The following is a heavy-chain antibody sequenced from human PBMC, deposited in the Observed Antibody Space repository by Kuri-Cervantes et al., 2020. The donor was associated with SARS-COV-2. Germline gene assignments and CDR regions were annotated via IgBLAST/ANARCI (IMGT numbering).Heavy chain of an antibody. Sequence: SQTLSVTCAVHGGSFSGYNWSRIRQPPGKGLEWIGEINHSGSINYNPSLKSRVTIPVDTSKNQFSLKLSSVTDADTALYYCGRLGATKGSHYYGVDVWGQGTTVIVSS. D-gene: IGHD1-26*01. CDR1: GGSFSGYN. V-gene: IGHV4-34*01. CDR3: GRLGATKGSHYYGVDV. J-gene: IGHJ6*02. CDR2: INHSGSI.